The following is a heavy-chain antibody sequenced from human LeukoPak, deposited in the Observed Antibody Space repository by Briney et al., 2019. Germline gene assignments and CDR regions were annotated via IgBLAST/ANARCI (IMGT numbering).Heavy chain of an antibody. CDR1: GFTFSSYD. CDR2: LWYDGNNR. Sequence: GGSLRLSCAASGFTFSSYDMHWVCQAPGKGLEWVAVLWYDGNNRYYADSVKGRFTISRDNSKNTLYLQMNSLRAEDTAVYYCARESAAGTCDYWGQGTLVTVSS. V-gene: IGHV3-33*01. CDR3: ARESAAGTCDY. J-gene: IGHJ4*02. D-gene: IGHD6-13*01.